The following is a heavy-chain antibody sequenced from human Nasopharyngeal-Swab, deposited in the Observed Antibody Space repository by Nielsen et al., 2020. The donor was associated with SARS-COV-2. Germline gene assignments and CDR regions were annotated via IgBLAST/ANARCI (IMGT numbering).Heavy chain of an antibody. CDR2: IWYDGSNK. D-gene: IGHD3-10*01. J-gene: IGHJ3*02. V-gene: IGHV3-33*01. CDR3: ARECAYYPYAFDI. Sequence: WIRQPPGKGLEWVAVIWYDGSNKYYADSVKGRFTISRDNSKNTLYLQMNSLRAEDTAVYYCARECAYYPYAFDIWGQGTMVTVSS.